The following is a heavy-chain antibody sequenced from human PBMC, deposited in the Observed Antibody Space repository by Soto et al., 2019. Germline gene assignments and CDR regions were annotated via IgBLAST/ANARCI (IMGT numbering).Heavy chain of an antibody. Sequence: YYWTWIRQPPGKGLEWIGYLHDSGITNYNPSLKSRVTISVDTSKNHFSLRLSSVTAADTAVYYCARDRGSAIDYWGQGSLVTVSS. CDR2: LHDSGIT. V-gene: IGHV4-61*03. D-gene: IGHD3-16*01. CDR1: YY. J-gene: IGHJ4*02. CDR3: ARDRGSAIDY.